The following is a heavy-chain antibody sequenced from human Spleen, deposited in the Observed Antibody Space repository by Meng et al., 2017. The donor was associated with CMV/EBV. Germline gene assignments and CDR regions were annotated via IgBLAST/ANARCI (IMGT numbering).Heavy chain of an antibody. Sequence: SETLSLTCTVSGASISDRDYCWGWIRQPPGKGLEWIASISYSGSTYYNPSLKSRVTISVDTSKNQFSLKLTSVIAADTAVYYCARLYSGSYSDYFDYWGQGTLVTVSS. J-gene: IGHJ4*02. CDR3: ARLYSGSYSDYFDY. CDR1: GASISDRDYC. CDR2: ISYSGST. V-gene: IGHV4-39*01. D-gene: IGHD1-26*01.